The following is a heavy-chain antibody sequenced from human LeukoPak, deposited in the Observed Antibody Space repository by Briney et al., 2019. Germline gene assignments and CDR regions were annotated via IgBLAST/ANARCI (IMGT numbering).Heavy chain of an antibody. CDR3: TTRDGDYVRYYYYYMDV. D-gene: IGHD4-17*01. CDR1: GFTFSNAW. J-gene: IGHJ6*03. Sequence: PGGSLRLSCAASGFTFSNAWMSWVRQAPGKGREWVGRMKSKTDGGTTDYAAPVKGRFTISRDDSKNTLYLQMHSLKPEDTAVYYCTTRDGDYVRYYYYYMDVWGKGTTVTVSS. CDR2: MKSKTDGGTT. V-gene: IGHV3-15*01.